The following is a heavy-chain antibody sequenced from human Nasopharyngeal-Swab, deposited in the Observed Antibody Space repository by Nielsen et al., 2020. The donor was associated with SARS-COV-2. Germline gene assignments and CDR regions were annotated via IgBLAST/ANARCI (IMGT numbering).Heavy chain of an antibody. D-gene: IGHD4-17*01. Sequence: GESLKISCAASGFSSSDYYMSWIRQAPGKGLEWVAYISSDRSIYTFYADPVKGRFTISRDTAKNSLSLQMDSLRVEDTAVYFCARVEDNFGDYIDYWGQGTLVAVSS. V-gene: IGHV3-11*06. CDR1: GFSSSDYY. CDR3: ARVEDNFGDYIDY. J-gene: IGHJ4*02. CDR2: ISSDRSIYT.